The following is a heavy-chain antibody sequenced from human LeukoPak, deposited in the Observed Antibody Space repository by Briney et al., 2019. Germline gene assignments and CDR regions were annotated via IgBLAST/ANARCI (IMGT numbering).Heavy chain of an antibody. CDR1: GGSLSSYY. V-gene: IGHV4-59*01. CDR2: IYYSGST. J-gene: IGHJ4*02. Sequence: SETLSLTCTVSGGSLSSYYWSWIRQPPGKGLEWIGYIYYSGSTNYNPSLKSRVTISVDTSKNQFSLKLSSVTAADTAVYYCARAPQITIIDYWGQGTLVTVSS. D-gene: IGHD3-9*01. CDR3: ARAPQITIIDY.